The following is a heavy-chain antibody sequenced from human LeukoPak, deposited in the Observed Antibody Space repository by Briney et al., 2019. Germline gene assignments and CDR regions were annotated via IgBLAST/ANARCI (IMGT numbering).Heavy chain of an antibody. CDR2: IYYSGGT. D-gene: IGHD3-3*01. CDR1: GGSISSYY. Sequence: SETLSLTCTVSGGSISSYYWSWIRQPPGRGLEWIGYIYYSGGTNYNPSLKSRVTISVDTSKNQFSLKLRSVTAADTAVYYCARGGPPVTIFGVVISWFDPWGQGTLVTVSS. J-gene: IGHJ5*02. V-gene: IGHV4-59*01. CDR3: ARGGPPVTIFGVVISWFDP.